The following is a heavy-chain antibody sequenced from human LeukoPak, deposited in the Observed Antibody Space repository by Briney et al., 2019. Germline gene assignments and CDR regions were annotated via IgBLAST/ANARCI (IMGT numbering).Heavy chain of an antibody. CDR2: ISGSGGST. Sequence: GVLRLSCAASGFTFIIYAMSWVRQAPGKGGEWVSAISGSGGSTYYADSVKGGFTISRDNSKNTLYLQMNSLRAEDTAVYYCAKDRDLVGATVDYWGQGTLVTVSS. CDR1: GFTFIIYA. J-gene: IGHJ4*02. V-gene: IGHV3-23*01. CDR3: AKDRDLVGATVDY. D-gene: IGHD1-26*01.